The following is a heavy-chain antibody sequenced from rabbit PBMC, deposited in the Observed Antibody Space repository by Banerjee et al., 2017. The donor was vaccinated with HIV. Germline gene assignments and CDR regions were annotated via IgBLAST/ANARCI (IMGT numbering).Heavy chain of an antibody. J-gene: IGHJ4*01. Sequence: QSLEESGGDLVKPGASLTLTCTASGFDLSNYYYMYWVRQAPGKGLEWIGCIYNGDGSTYYASWVNGRFSISKTSSTTVTLQLNSLTAADTATYFCARGAYGGFDLWGQGTLVTVS. CDR3: ARGAYGGFDL. D-gene: IGHD4-2*01. V-gene: IGHV1S40*01. CDR2: IYNGDGST. CDR1: GFDLSNYYY.